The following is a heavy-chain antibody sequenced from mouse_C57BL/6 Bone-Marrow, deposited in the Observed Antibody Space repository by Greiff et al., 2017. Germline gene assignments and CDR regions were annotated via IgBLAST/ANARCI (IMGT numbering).Heavy chain of an antibody. CDR1: GFTFSSDT. Sequence: EVKLVESGGGLVKPGGSLKLSCAASGFTFSSDTMSLVRQTPEKRLEWVATISGGGGNTYYPDSVKGRFTIPRDNAKNTLYLQMSSLRSEDTALYYCARGNYFPWFAYWGQGTRVTVSA. J-gene: IGHJ3*01. V-gene: IGHV5-9*01. D-gene: IGHD2-1*01. CDR3: ARGNYFPWFAY. CDR2: ISGGGGNT.